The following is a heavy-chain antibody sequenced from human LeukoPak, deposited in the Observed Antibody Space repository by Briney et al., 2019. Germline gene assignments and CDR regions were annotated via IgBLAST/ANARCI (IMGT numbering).Heavy chain of an antibody. Sequence: GSSVKVSCKASGGTFSRYAISWVRQAPGQGLEWMGGIIPIFDTANYAQKFQGRVTITTDESTSTAYMELSSLRSEDTAVYYCARGPRRPFAALQTNGYYFDYWGQGTLVTVSS. D-gene: IGHD6-25*01. V-gene: IGHV1-69*05. CDR3: ARGPRRPFAALQTNGYYFDY. CDR1: GGTFSRYA. CDR2: IIPIFDTA. J-gene: IGHJ4*02.